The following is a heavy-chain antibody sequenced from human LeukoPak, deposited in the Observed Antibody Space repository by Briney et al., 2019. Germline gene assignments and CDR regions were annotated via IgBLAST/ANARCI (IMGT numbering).Heavy chain of an antibody. CDR1: GYTFTGYY. CDR2: VHPNSGGT. J-gene: IGHJ4*02. Sequence: ASMKVSCKASGYTFTGYYVHWVRQAPGQGLEWMGWVHPNSGGTNYAQKFQGRVTMTRDTSISTAYMELSRLRSDDTAVYYCARGGSSGWSPWYFDYWGQGTLVTVSS. D-gene: IGHD6-19*01. CDR3: ARGGSSGWSPWYFDY. V-gene: IGHV1-2*02.